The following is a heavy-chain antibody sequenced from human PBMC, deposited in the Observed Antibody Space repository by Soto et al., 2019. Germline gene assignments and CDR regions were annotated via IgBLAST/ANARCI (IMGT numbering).Heavy chain of an antibody. CDR3: ARLVYAGSGSYYANWFDP. CDR1: GYTFTGYY. V-gene: IGHV1-2*02. J-gene: IGHJ5*02. CDR2: INPNSGGT. D-gene: IGHD3-10*01. Sequence: ASVKVSCKASGYTFTGYYMHWVRQAPGQGLEWMGWINPNSGGTNYAQKFQGRVTMTRDTSISTAYMEVSRLRSDDTAVYYCARLVYAGSGSYYANWFDPWGQGTLVTVSS.